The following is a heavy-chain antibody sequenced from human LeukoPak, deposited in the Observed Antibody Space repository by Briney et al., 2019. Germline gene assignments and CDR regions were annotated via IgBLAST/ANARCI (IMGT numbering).Heavy chain of an antibody. CDR3: AKDITHDTVMFSFAS. V-gene: IGHV3-9*01. CDR1: GFTFDDYA. J-gene: IGHJ4*02. CDR2: ISWNSGNI. Sequence: GGSLRLSCAASGFTFDDYAMHWVRQTPRKGLEWVSGISWNSGNIGYADSVKGRFTISRDNARNSLYLQMNSLRAEDTALYYCAKDITHDTVMFSFASWGQETLVTVSS. D-gene: IGHD5-18*01.